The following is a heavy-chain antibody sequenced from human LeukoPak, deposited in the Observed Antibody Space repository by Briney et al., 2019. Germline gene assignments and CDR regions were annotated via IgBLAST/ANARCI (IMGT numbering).Heavy chain of an antibody. CDR2: MNPNSGNT. Sequence: ASVKVSCKASGYTFTSYDINWVRQATGQGLEWMGWMNPNSGNTGYAQKFQGRVTMTRNTSISTAYMELSSLRSEDTAVYYCARACVLAAAGYYYMDVWDKGTTVTVSS. D-gene: IGHD6-13*01. V-gene: IGHV1-8*01. CDR1: GYTFTSYD. J-gene: IGHJ6*03. CDR3: ARACVLAAAGYYYMDV.